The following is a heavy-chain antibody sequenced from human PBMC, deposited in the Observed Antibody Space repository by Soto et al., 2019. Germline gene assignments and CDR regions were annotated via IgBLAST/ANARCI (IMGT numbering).Heavy chain of an antibody. J-gene: IGHJ6*02. CDR2: IYPGDSDT. D-gene: IGHD2-2*01. V-gene: IGHV5-51*01. CDR1: GYSFTSYW. Sequence: GESLKISCKGSGYSFTSYWIGWVRQMPGKGLEWMGIIYPGDSDTRYSPSFQGQITISADKSISTAYLQWSSLKASHTAMYYCARGAVVVPAATTQYYYYYGMDVWGQGTTVTVSS. CDR3: ARGAVVVPAATTQYYYYYGMDV.